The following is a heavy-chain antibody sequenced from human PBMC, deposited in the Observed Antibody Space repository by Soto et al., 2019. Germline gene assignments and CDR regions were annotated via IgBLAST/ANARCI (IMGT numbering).Heavy chain of an antibody. CDR1: GFTFSSYW. CDR3: GRGPYYYYGMDV. Sequence: PGGSLRLSCAASGFTFSSYWMHWVRQAPGKGLVWVSRINSDGSSTSYADSVKGRFTISRDNAKNTLYLQMNSLRAEDTAVYYCGRGPYYYYGMDVWGQGTTVTVSS. V-gene: IGHV3-74*01. J-gene: IGHJ6*02. CDR2: INSDGSST.